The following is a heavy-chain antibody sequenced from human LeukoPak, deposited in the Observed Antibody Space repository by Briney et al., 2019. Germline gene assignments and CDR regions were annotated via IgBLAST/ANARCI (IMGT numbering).Heavy chain of an antibody. J-gene: IGHJ4*02. CDR1: GFTFSSYA. Sequence: GGSLRLSCAASGFTFSSYAMSWVRQAPGKGLEWVSAISGSGGGTYYADSVKGRFTISRDNSKNTLYLQMNSLRAEDTAVYYCAKPGSSSWYGNFDYWGQGTLVTVSS. CDR3: AKPGSSSWYGNFDY. D-gene: IGHD6-13*01. CDR2: ISGSGGGT. V-gene: IGHV3-23*01.